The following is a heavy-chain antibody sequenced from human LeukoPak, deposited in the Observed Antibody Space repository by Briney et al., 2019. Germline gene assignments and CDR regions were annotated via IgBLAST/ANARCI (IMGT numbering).Heavy chain of an antibody. CDR2: IIPILGIA. J-gene: IGHJ3*02. Sequence: GASVKVSCKASGGTFSSYAISWVRQAPGQGLEWMGRIIPILGIANYAQKFQGRVTITADKSTSTDYMELSSLRSEDTAVYYCAGIMVRGVIGAFDIWGQGTMVTVSS. D-gene: IGHD3-10*01. CDR1: GGTFSSYA. CDR3: AGIMVRGVIGAFDI. V-gene: IGHV1-69*04.